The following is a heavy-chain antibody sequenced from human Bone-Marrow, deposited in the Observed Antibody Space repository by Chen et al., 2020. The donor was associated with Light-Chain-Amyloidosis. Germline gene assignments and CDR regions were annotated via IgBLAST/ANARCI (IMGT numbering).Heavy chain of an antibody. Sequence: EVQLVQSGAEAKKPGESLKISCKGSGYDFTGYWIGWVRQRPGKGLEWMGIIYPGDSDTRYSPSFQGQVTISADKSITTAYLQWSSLKASDTAIYFCARGVSLARHFDYWGQGTLVTVSS. V-gene: IGHV5-51*01. CDR2: IYPGDSDT. D-gene: IGHD3-10*01. J-gene: IGHJ4*02. CDR3: ARGVSLARHFDY. CDR1: GYDFTGYW.